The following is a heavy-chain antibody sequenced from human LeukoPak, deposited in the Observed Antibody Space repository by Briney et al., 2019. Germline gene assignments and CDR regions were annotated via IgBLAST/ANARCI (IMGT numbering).Heavy chain of an antibody. Sequence: GRSLRLSCAASGYTFRKYWMSWVHQAPGKGLEWVANMNQDGGEKNYVDSVKGRFTISSNNARNSLYLQMNTLTVDDTAVYYCARDLGYSSFDYWGQGALVTVSS. CDR3: ARDLGYSSFDY. V-gene: IGHV3-7*01. CDR2: MNQDGGEK. CDR1: GYTFRKYW. J-gene: IGHJ4*02. D-gene: IGHD2-15*01.